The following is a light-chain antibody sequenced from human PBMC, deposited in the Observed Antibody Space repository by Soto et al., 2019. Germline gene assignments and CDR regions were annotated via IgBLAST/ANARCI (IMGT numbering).Light chain of an antibody. CDR2: DAS. J-gene: IGKJ1*01. Sequence: EIVLTQSPGTLSLSPGERATLSCRASQSVSSSFLAWYQQKVGQAPRLLIYDASSRATGIPDRFSGSGSGTDFTLTISRLEPEDFAVYYCQHYNYWPPKTFGQGSKVDIK. V-gene: IGKV3-20*01. CDR3: QHYNYWPPKT. CDR1: QSVSSSF.